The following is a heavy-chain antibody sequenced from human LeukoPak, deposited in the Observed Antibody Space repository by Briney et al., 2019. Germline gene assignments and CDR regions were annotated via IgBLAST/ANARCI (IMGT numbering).Heavy chain of an antibody. J-gene: IGHJ4*02. Sequence: PGGSLRLSCVVSGFTFSNYWMTWVRQAPGKGLEWVADIAQDGSEKYYVDSVKGRIVISRDNAKNSLYLQMNSLRAEGTAVYYCARGHLVFDYWGQGTLVTVSS. D-gene: IGHD3-3*02. CDR3: ARGHLVFDY. CDR2: IAQDGSEK. V-gene: IGHV3-7*01. CDR1: GFTFSNYW.